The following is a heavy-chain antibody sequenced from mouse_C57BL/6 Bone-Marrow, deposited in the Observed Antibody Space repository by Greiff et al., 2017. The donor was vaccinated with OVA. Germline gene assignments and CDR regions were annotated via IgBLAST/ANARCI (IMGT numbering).Heavy chain of an antibody. D-gene: IGHD2-3*01. CDR1: GYTFTSYW. V-gene: IGHV1-69*01. Sequence: QVQLQQPGAELVMPGASVKLSCKASGYTFTSYWMHWVKQRPGQGLEWIGEIDPSDSYTNYNQKFKGKSTLTVDKSSSTAYMQLSSLTSEDSAVHYCARDGYWDYFDYWGQGTTLTVSS. J-gene: IGHJ2*01. CDR3: ARDGYWDYFDY. CDR2: IDPSDSYT.